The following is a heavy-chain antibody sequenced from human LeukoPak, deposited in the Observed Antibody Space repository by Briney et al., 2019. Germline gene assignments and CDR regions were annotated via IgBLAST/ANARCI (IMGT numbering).Heavy chain of an antibody. CDR3: AKDYCTNGVCKILDY. D-gene: IGHD2-8*01. CDR1: VFTFSSYG. Sequence: PGGSLRLSCAASVFTFSSYGMHWVRQAPGKGLEWVAVIWYDGSNKYYADSVKGRFTISRDNSKNTLYLQMNSLRAEDTAVYYCAKDYCTNGVCKILDYWGQGTLVTVSS. CDR2: IWYDGSNK. J-gene: IGHJ4*02. V-gene: IGHV3-33*06.